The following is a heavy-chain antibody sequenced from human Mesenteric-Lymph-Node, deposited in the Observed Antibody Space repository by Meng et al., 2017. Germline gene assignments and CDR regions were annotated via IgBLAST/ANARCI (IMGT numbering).Heavy chain of an antibody. Sequence: VLLHGADPGLVQPSETLSLTCTVSGGSISGSYWSWIRQPPGKELEWIGYIHYSGSTNYKPSLKSRVTISVDTSKNQFSLKLSSVTAADTAVYYCARHPQFGTTMIEYWGQGTLVTVSS. CDR1: GGSISGSY. J-gene: IGHJ4*02. CDR2: IHYSGST. V-gene: IGHV4-59*08. D-gene: IGHD1-7*01. CDR3: ARHPQFGTTMIEY.